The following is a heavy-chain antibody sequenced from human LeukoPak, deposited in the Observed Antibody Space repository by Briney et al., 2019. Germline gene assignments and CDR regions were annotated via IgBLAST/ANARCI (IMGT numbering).Heavy chain of an antibody. CDR3: ARARGYSYGPFDY. V-gene: IGHV1-69*06. D-gene: IGHD5-18*01. CDR1: GGTFSSYA. Sequence: SVRVSCKASGGTFSSYAISWVRQAPGQGLEWIGGIIPIFGTANYAQKFQGRVTITADKSTSTAYMELSSLRSEDTAVYYCARARGYSYGPFDYWGQGTLVTVCS. J-gene: IGHJ4*02. CDR2: IIPIFGTA.